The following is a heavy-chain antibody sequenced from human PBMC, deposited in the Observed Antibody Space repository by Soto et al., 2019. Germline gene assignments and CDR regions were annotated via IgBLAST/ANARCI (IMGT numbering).Heavy chain of an antibody. Sequence: EVQLVESGGDLVQPGRSLRLSCAASGLTFDDYAMHWVRQVPGKGLQWVSGLSWNGVTIGYAASVKGRFTISRDNAKKSLYLQMNGLRPDDTALYYCAASRAYDSSGYSGFHYGMDVWGLGTTVTVS. CDR2: LSWNGVTI. V-gene: IGHV3-9*01. CDR1: GLTFDDYA. CDR3: AASRAYDSSGYSGFHYGMDV. J-gene: IGHJ6*02. D-gene: IGHD3-22*01.